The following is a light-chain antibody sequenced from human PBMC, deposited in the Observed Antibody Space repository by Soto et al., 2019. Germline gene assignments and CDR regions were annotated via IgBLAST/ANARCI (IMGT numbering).Light chain of an antibody. J-gene: IGKJ3*01. CDR3: QQYGSSLFT. V-gene: IGKV3-20*01. Sequence: EIVLTQSPGTLSLSPGERATLSCRASQSVSSKYLAWYQQKPGQAPRVLIYGTSIRASGVPERFSGGGSGTDFTLTITRLEPEDFEVYYCQQYGSSLFTLGPGTKGDIK. CDR1: QSVSSKY. CDR2: GTS.